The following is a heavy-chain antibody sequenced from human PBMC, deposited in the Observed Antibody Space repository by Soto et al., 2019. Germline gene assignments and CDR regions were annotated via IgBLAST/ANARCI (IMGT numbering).Heavy chain of an antibody. J-gene: IGHJ4*02. V-gene: IGHV4-30-4*01. D-gene: IGHD1-7*01. CDR1: GGSISSGDYY. CDR3: AREARELLGPCDF. Sequence: QVQLQESGPGLVKPSQTLSLTCTVSGGSISSGDYYWSWIRQSPGKGLEWIGYIYYSGSTYYNPSRQSRLSRSVDMSRNQCSLKLSSVTATDTAVYYCAREARELLGPCDFWGQGALVTVSS. CDR2: IYYSGST.